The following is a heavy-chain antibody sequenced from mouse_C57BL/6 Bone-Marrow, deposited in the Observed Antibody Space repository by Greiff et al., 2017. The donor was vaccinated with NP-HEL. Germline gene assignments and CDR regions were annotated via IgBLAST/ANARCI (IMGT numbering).Heavy chain of an antibody. CDR3: ARENYSNYWYFDV. D-gene: IGHD2-5*01. V-gene: IGHV3-6*01. CDR2: ISYDGSN. J-gene: IGHJ1*03. CDR1: GYSITSGYY. Sequence: DVQLQESGPGLVKPSQSLSLTCSVTGYSITSGYYWNWIRQFPGNKLEWMGYISYDGSNNYNPSLKNRISITRDTSKNQFFLKLNSVTTEDTATYYCARENYSNYWYFDVWGTGTTVTVSS.